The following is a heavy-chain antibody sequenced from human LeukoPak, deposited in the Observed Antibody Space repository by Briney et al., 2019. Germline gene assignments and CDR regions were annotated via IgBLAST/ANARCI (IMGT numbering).Heavy chain of an antibody. CDR3: ARDLLGYCSSTSCSTNWFDP. D-gene: IGHD2-2*01. J-gene: IGHJ5*02. Sequence: ASVKVSCKASGYTFTSYGISWVRQAPGQGLEWMGWISAYNGNTNYAQKLQGRVTMTTDTSTSTAYMELRSLRSDDTAVYYCARDLLGYCSSTSCSTNWFDPWGQGTLVTVSS. CDR1: GYTFTSYG. CDR2: ISAYNGNT. V-gene: IGHV1-18*01.